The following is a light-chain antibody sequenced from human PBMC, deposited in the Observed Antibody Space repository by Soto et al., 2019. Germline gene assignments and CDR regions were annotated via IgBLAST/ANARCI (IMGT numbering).Light chain of an antibody. V-gene: IGKV1-5*01. CDR2: DAS. J-gene: IGKJ1*01. CDR1: QSISIW. CDR3: QQYNSYSWT. Sequence: DIQMTQSPSTLSASVGDRVTITCRASQSISIWLAWYQQKPGKAPNLLIYDASSLESGVPSRFRGSGSGTEFTLTISSLQPDDFATYYCQQYNSYSWTFGQGNKVEIK.